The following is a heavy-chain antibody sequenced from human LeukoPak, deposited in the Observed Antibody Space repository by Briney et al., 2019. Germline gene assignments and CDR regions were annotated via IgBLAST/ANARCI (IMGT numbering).Heavy chain of an antibody. V-gene: IGHV3-23*01. J-gene: IGHJ1*01. CDR3: AKDLPNPGTSRHFQY. CDR2: ISGSGVST. CDR1: GFTFTSHA. Sequence: GGSLRLSCAASGFTFTSHALSWVRQAPGKGLEWVSSISGSGVSTYYADSGKGRFTISRDNSKNTLYLQMNSLRAEDTAVYYCAKDLPNPGTSRHFQYWGQGTLVTVSS. D-gene: IGHD2-8*01.